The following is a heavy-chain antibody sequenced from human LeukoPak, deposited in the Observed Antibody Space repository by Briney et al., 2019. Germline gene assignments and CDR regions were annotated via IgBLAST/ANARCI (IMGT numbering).Heavy chain of an antibody. D-gene: IGHD4-23*01. Sequence: ASVKVSCKASGGTFSSYAVSWVRQAPGQGLEWMGRIIPILDIANYAQKFQGRVTITADKSTSTAYMELSSLRSEDTAVYYCATNYGGNSDSFDYWGQGTLVTVSS. CDR1: GGTFSSYA. J-gene: IGHJ4*02. CDR3: ATNYGGNSDSFDY. V-gene: IGHV1-69*04. CDR2: IIPILDIA.